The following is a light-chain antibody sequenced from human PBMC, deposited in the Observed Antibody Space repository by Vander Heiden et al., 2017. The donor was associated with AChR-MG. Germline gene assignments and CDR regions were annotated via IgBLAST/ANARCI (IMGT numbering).Light chain of an antibody. CDR1: SSNIGAVYD. CDR2: GNS. V-gene: IGLV1-40*01. Sequence: QSVLTQPPSVSGAPGPRVTISCTGSSSNIGAVYDVHWYQQLPGTAPKLLIYGNSNRPSGVPDRFSGSKSGTSASLAITGLQAEDEADYYCQSYDSSLRGVFGGGTKLTVL. J-gene: IGLJ3*02. CDR3: QSYDSSLRGV.